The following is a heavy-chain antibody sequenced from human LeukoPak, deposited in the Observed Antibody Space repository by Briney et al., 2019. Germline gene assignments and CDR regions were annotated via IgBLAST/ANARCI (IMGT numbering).Heavy chain of an antibody. D-gene: IGHD6-13*01. CDR3: ARVAAAGYYYYYYMDV. CDR1: GFTVSSNY. CDR2: IYSGGST. V-gene: IGHV3-66*02. Sequence: GGSLRLSCAASGFTVSSNYMSWVRQAPGKGLEWVSVIYSGGSTYYADSAKGRFTISRDNSKNTLYLQMNSLRAEDTAVYYCARVAAAGYYYYYYMDVWGKGTTVTVSS. J-gene: IGHJ6*03.